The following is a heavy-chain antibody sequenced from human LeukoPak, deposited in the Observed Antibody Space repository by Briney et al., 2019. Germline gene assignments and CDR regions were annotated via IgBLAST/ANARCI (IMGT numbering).Heavy chain of an antibody. V-gene: IGHV3-23*01. CDR2: ISGSGGST. D-gene: IGHD2-21*02. Sequence: PGGSLRLSCAASGFTFSSYGMSWVRQAPGKGLEWVSAISGSGGSTYYADSVKGRFTISRDNSRNSVFLQMNSLRPEDTALYHCAKEADCPSDCLFFHSWGQGTLVTVSS. J-gene: IGHJ4*02. CDR1: GFTFSSYG. CDR3: AKEADCPSDCLFFHS.